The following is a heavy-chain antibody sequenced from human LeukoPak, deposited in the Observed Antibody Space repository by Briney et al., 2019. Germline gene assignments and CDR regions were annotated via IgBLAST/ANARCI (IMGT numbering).Heavy chain of an antibody. V-gene: IGHV3-23*01. CDR2: LSGGGGST. J-gene: IGHJ4*02. D-gene: IGHD1-26*01. Sequence: PGGSLRLSCAASGFTFSSYALSWVRQAPGKGLEWVSGLSGGGGSTYNADSVKGRFTISRDNSKNTLYLQMNSLRAEDTAVYYCAKVVGGSSWAGFDYWGQGALVTVSS. CDR3: AKVVGGSSWAGFDY. CDR1: GFTFSSYA.